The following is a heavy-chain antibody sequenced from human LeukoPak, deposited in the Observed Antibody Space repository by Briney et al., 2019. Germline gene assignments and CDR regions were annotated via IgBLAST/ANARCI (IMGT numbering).Heavy chain of an antibody. CDR2: ISSSGSTI. J-gene: IGHJ3*02. V-gene: IGHV3-48*04. D-gene: IGHD4-17*01. CDR1: GFTFSSYS. Sequence: PGGSLRLSCAASGFTFSSYSMNWVRQAPGKGLEWVSYISSSGSTIYYADSVKGRFTISRDNAKNSLYLQMNSLRAEDTAVYYCATDLTTVTTRGAFDIWGQGTMVTVSS. CDR3: ATDLTTVTTRGAFDI.